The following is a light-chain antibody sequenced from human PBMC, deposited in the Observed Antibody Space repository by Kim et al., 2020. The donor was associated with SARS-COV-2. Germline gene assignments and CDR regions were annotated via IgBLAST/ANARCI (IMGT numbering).Light chain of an antibody. CDR1: QDNTNY. J-gene: IGKJ3*01. CDR2: DAS. Sequence: AASIGERVTITCQAKQDNTNYLSWYQQKPGKAPRLMIYDASNVGTRVPGRFSGSASGTDFTLTINSLQPEDIATYYCQEYDDLFTFGPGTKVDIK. CDR3: QEYDDLFT. V-gene: IGKV1-33*01.